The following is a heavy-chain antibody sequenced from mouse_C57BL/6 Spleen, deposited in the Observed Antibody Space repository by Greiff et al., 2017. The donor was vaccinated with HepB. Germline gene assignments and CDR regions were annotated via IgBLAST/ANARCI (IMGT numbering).Heavy chain of an antibody. CDR3: ARGGLLRNAMDY. Sequence: QVQLQQPGAELVRPGTSVKLSCKASGYTFTSYWMHWVKQRPGQGLEWIGVIDPSDSYTNYNQKFKGKATLTVDTSSSTAYMQLSSLTSEDSAVYYCARGGLLRNAMDYWGQGTSVTVSS. CDR2: IDPSDSYT. CDR1: GYTFTSYW. J-gene: IGHJ4*01. V-gene: IGHV1-59*01. D-gene: IGHD3-1*01.